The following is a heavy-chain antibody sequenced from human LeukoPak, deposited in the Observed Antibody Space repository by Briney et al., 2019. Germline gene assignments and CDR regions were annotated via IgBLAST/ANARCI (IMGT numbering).Heavy chain of an antibody. V-gene: IGHV1-18*01. CDR2: ISAYNGNT. Sequence: GASVKVSCKASGYTFTSYGISWVRQAPGQGLEWMGWISAYNGNTNYAQKLQGRVTMTTDTSTSTAYMELRSLRSDDTAVYYCARRYDIVVVPAAQPTRHYYYYYGMDVWGQGTTVTVSS. D-gene: IGHD2-2*01. CDR1: GYTFTSYG. J-gene: IGHJ6*02. CDR3: ARRYDIVVVPAAQPTRHYYYYYGMDV.